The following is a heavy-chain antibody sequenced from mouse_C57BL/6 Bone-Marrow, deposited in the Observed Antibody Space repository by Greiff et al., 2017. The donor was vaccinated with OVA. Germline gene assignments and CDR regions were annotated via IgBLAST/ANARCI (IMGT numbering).Heavy chain of an antibody. CDR1: GYTFTSYW. CDR3: ARGVLRSR. D-gene: IGHD1-1*01. V-gene: IGHV1-59*01. Sequence: QVQLKQPGAELVRPGTSVTLSCKASGYTFTSYWMHWVKQRPGQGLEWIGVIDPSDSYTNYNQKFKGKATLTVDTSSSTAYMQLSSLTSEDSAVYYCARGVLRSRWGQGTLVTVSA. J-gene: IGHJ3*01. CDR2: IDPSDSYT.